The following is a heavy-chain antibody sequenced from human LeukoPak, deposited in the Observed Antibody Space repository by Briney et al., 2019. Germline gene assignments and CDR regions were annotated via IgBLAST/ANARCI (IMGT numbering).Heavy chain of an antibody. CDR1: GFTFSDYY. D-gene: IGHD4/OR15-4a*01. Sequence: GGSLRLSCAASGFTFSDYYMSWIRQAPGKGLEWGSYISSSGTTIYYADSVKVRFTISRDNAKNSLYLQMTSLRAEDTAAYYCARRAGAYSHPYDYWGQGTLVTVSS. J-gene: IGHJ4*02. CDR2: ISSSGTTI. CDR3: ARRAGAYSHPYDY. V-gene: IGHV3-11*01.